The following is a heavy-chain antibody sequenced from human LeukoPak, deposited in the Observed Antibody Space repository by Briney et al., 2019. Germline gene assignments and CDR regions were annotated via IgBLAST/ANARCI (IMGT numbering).Heavy chain of an antibody. J-gene: IGHJ3*01. CDR3: ARVSCSSTSCPRRDALDV. Sequence: SETLSLTCTVSGTSITRTYWSWIRQPPGRGLESVGYVYDTGDTNYNPSLKSRVTMSLDTSKNQFSLNLTSVTTADTAVYYCARVSCSSTSCPRRDALDVWGQGTMVTVSS. CDR1: GTSITRTY. V-gene: IGHV4-59*01. CDR2: VYDTGDT. D-gene: IGHD2-2*01.